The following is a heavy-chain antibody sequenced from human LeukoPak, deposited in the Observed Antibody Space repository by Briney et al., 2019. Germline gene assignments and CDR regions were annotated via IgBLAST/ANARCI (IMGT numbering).Heavy chain of an antibody. CDR2: MNPNSGNT. CDR1: GYTFTTYD. V-gene: IGHV1-8*01. J-gene: IGHJ5*02. Sequence: ASVKVSCKASGYTFTTYDINWVRQATGQGLEWMGWMNPNSGNTGYTQKFQGRVTMTRNTSISTACMELSSLRSEDTAVYYCARGRGSGHKENWFDPWGQGTLVTVSS. D-gene: IGHD6-19*01. CDR3: ARGRGSGHKENWFDP.